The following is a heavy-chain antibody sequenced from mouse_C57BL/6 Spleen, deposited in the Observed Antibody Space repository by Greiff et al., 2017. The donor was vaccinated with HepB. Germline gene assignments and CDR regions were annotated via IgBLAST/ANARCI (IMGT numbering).Heavy chain of an antibody. D-gene: IGHD1-1*01. Sequence: EVQLQESGPGLAKPSQTLSLTCSVTGYSITSDYWNWLRKFPGNKLEYMGYISYSGITYYNPSLKSRISITRDTSKNQYYLQLNSVTTEDTATYYCARAITTVVDWYFDVWGTGTTVTVSS. CDR3: ARAITTVVDWYFDV. CDR1: GYSITSDY. CDR2: ISYSGIT. V-gene: IGHV3-8*01. J-gene: IGHJ1*03.